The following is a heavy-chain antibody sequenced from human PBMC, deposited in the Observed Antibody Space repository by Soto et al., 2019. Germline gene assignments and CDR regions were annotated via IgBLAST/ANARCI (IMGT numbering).Heavy chain of an antibody. Sequence: QVQLVQSGAEVKKPGASVKVSWKASGYTFTSYDINWVRRATGQGLEWMGWMNPNSGNTGYAQKFQGRVTMTRNTSISTAYMELSSLRSEDTAVYYCARRGYSSSWYYYYYYGMDVWGQGTTVTLSS. V-gene: IGHV1-8*01. D-gene: IGHD6-13*01. CDR3: ARRGYSSSWYYYYYYGMDV. CDR2: MNPNSGNT. CDR1: GYTFTSYD. J-gene: IGHJ6*02.